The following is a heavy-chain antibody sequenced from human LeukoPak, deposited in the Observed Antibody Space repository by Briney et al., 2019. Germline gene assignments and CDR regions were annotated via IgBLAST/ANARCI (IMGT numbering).Heavy chain of an antibody. J-gene: IGHJ4*02. Sequence: SETLSLTCAVYGGSFSSYYWSWIRQPPGKGLEWIGYIYYSGSTNYNPSLKSRVTISVDTSKNQFSLKLSSVTAADTAVYYCARDRGDGYNSIDYWGQGTLVTVSS. CDR1: GGSFSSYY. CDR3: ARDRGDGYNSIDY. V-gene: IGHV4-59*01. CDR2: IYYSGST. D-gene: IGHD5-24*01.